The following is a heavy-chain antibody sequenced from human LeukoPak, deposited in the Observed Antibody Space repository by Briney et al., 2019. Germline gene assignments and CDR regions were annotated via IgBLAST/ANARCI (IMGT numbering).Heavy chain of an antibody. CDR3: AKDNRRHYTSGPNPDSLH. J-gene: IGHJ4*02. CDR2: ISWNSGSI. D-gene: IGHD6-19*01. V-gene: IGHV3-9*01. Sequence: GRSLRLSCAGSGFIFNNYAMHWVRQPPGKGLERVPGISWNSGSIDYADSVKGRFTISRDNAKNSLYLQMNSLRVEDTAFYYCAKDNRRHYTSGPNPDSLHWGQGALVTVSS. CDR1: GFIFNNYA.